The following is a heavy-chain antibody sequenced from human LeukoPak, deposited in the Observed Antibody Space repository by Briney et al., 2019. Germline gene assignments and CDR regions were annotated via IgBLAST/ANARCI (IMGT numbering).Heavy chain of an antibody. V-gene: IGHV3-7*03. J-gene: IGHJ6*02. CDR3: ARNNGMDV. CDR1: GFALSSHW. Sequence: GGSLRLSCAAAGFALSSHWMTLVRQVPGRGPEWVANVHRDGSETYYLDSVKGRFTISKDNAKNSLYLQMNSLRAEDTALYHCARNNGMDVWCQGTTVTVSS. CDR2: VHRDGSET.